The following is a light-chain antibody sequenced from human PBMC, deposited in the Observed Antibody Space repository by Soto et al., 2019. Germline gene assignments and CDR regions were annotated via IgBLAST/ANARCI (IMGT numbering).Light chain of an antibody. CDR2: TTS. Sequence: DIQMTQSPSSVSASVGVRVTITCRARQDINNWLAWYQQKPGKAPKLLIYTTSNLQSGVPSRFSGSGSGTEFTLTISSLQNEDFATYYCRQANSFPLTFGGGTKVEIK. J-gene: IGKJ4*02. CDR1: QDINNW. CDR3: RQANSFPLT. V-gene: IGKV1D-12*01.